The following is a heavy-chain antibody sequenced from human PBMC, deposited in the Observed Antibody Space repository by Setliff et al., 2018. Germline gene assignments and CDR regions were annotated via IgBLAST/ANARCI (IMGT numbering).Heavy chain of an antibody. Sequence: PGGSLRLSCAASGFTFSSYAMHWVRQAPGKGLEWVAVISYDGSNKYYADSVKGRFTISRDNSKNTLYLQMNSLRAEDTAVYYCAREWELLGYYMDVWGKGTTVTVSS. J-gene: IGHJ6*03. CDR1: GFTFSSYA. CDR2: ISYDGSNK. D-gene: IGHD1-26*01. V-gene: IGHV3-30*04. CDR3: AREWELLGYYMDV.